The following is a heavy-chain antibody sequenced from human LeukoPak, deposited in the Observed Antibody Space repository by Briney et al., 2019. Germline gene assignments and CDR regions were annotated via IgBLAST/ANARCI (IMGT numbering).Heavy chain of an antibody. CDR2: ISSSSSYI. CDR1: GFTFSSYW. J-gene: IGHJ3*02. D-gene: IGHD3-22*01. CDR3: ARDDRRFGI. Sequence: GGSLRLSCVASGFTFSSYWMNWVRQAPGRGLEWVSSISSSSSYIYYADSVKGRFTISRDSAKNSLHLQMNSLRAEDTAVYYCARDDRRFGIWGQGTMVTVSS. V-gene: IGHV3-21*01.